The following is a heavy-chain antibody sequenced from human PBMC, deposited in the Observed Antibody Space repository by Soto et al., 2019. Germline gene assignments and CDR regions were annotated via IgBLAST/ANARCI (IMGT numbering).Heavy chain of an antibody. J-gene: IGHJ5*01. CDR3: ARDRCYDGTCYSASDS. Sequence: PGGSLRLSCAASGFTFSNYAMSWVRQAPGKGLEWVSAISGSAGSTYYADSVKGRFTISRDNSKNTLYVQMNSLRDEDTAAYYCARDRCYDGTCYSASDSWGQGTLVTVSS. D-gene: IGHD2-15*01. CDR1: GFTFSNYA. V-gene: IGHV3-23*01. CDR2: ISGSAGST.